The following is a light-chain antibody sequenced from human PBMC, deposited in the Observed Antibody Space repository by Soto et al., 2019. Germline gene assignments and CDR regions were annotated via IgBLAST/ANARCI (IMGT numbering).Light chain of an antibody. Sequence: DIVMTQSPDSLAVSLGDRATINCKSSQSVLYSSNNKNYLAWYQQKPGQPPKLLIYWASARESGVPDRFSGTGSGTDFTLTISSLRAEDVAVYYCQQYYRTPQTFGQGTKVEIK. CDR2: WAS. V-gene: IGKV4-1*01. J-gene: IGKJ1*01. CDR3: QQYYRTPQT. CDR1: QSVLYSSNNKNY.